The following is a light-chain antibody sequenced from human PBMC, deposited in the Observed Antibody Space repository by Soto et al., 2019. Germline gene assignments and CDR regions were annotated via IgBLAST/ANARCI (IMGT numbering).Light chain of an antibody. CDR2: GAS. CDR1: QSVDSTY. V-gene: IGKV3-20*01. J-gene: IGKJ1*01. Sequence: EIVLTHSPGTLSLSPGEIATLSCRASQSVDSTYLTWYQQKPGQAPRLLIYGASGRATGIPDRFSGSGSGTEFTPTIISLQSEDFALYYCQQYGGSPRTFGQGTKVDIK. CDR3: QQYGGSPRT.